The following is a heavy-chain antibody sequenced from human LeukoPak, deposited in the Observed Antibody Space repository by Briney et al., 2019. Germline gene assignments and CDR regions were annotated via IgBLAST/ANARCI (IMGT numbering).Heavy chain of an antibody. J-gene: IGHJ4*02. V-gene: IGHV4-61*02. CDR2: MYTSGST. D-gene: IGHD3-22*01. CDR1: GGSVSSGNYY. Sequence: SQTLSLTCTVSGGSVSSGNYYWSWIRLPAGKVLEWIGRMYTSGSTNYNPSLKSRVSISRDTSKNQFSLKLNSVTAADTAVYYCAAMIGYFDYWGQGILVTVSS. CDR3: AAMIGYFDY.